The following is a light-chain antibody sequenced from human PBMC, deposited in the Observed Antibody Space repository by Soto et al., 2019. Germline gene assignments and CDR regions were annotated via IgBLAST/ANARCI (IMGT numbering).Light chain of an antibody. CDR2: GAS. CDR1: QSVSSN. CDR3: QQYNNWPPAYT. V-gene: IGKV3-15*01. Sequence: EIVMTQSPAXLSVSPGERATLSCRASQSVSSNLAWYXQKPGQAPRLLIYGASTRATGIPARFSGSGSGTEFTLTFSRLQSEDXAVYYCQQYNNWPPAYTFGQXTKLEIK. J-gene: IGKJ2*01.